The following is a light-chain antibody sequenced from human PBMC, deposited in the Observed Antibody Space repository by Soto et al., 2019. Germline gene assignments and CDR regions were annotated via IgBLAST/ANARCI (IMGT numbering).Light chain of an antibody. J-gene: IGLJ2*01. Sequence: QSALTQPASVSGSPGQWITISCTGTNSDVGSFNLVSWYQQHPGKVPKLIIYDVSSRPSGVSNRFSGSKSGNTASLTIFGLQAEDEADYYCSSYTSSSSLEVFGGGTKLTVL. CDR3: SSYTSSSSLEV. V-gene: IGLV2-14*02. CDR2: DVS. CDR1: NSDVGSFNL.